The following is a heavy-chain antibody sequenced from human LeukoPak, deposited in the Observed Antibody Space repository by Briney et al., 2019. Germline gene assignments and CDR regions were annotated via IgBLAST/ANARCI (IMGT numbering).Heavy chain of an antibody. CDR2: MNPNSGNT. J-gene: IGHJ4*02. CDR3: ARVYRLGIAASGY. CDR1: GYTFTSYD. Sequence: ASVKVSCKASGYTFTSYDINWVRQATGQGLEWMGWMNPNSGNTGYAQKFQGRVTMTRNTSISTAYMELGSLRSEDTAVYYCARVYRLGIAASGYWGQGTLVTVSS. D-gene: IGHD6-25*01. V-gene: IGHV1-8*01.